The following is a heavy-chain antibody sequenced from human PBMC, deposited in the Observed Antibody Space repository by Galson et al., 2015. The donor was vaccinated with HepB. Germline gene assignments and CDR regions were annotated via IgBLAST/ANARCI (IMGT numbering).Heavy chain of an antibody. Sequence: TLSLTCTVSGGSISSAGYYWSWIRQHPGKGLEWIGHIYYSGSTYYNPSLKSRLTISVDTSKNQFSLRLSSVTPADTAVYYCARGNGWYGAFDIWGQGTMVTVPS. D-gene: IGHD6-19*01. V-gene: IGHV4-31*03. J-gene: IGHJ3*02. CDR3: ARGNGWYGAFDI. CDR1: GGSISSAGYY. CDR2: IYYSGST.